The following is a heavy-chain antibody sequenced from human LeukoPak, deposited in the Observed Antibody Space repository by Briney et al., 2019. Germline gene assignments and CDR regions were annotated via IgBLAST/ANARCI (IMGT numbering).Heavy chain of an antibody. CDR2: TSSGGSVM. V-gene: IGHV3-48*01. J-gene: IGHJ4*02. CDR1: GYTLREYT. Sequence: GGSLRLSCGASGYTLREYTMNGVREAPGKGPEWISSTSSGGSVMPYAASAKGRFTISRDNVESSLYLQMNSLRVEDTAVYYCTRDLEYWGQGVLVTVSS. CDR3: TRDLEY.